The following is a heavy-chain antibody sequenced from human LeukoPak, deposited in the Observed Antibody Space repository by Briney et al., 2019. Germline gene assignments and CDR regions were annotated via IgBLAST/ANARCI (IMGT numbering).Heavy chain of an antibody. D-gene: IGHD4-11*01. V-gene: IGHV3-30*04. CDR1: GFTDFTFSHYA. Sequence: GGSLRLSCAASGFTDFTFSHYAMHWVRQPPGMGLQWVALISYDGGQKYYADSVKGRFIISRDNSQNTVSLQMNSLKPEDTAIYYCARGITTATTGLYYWGQGTLVTVSS. CDR3: ARGITTATTGLYY. CDR2: ISYDGGQK. J-gene: IGHJ4*02.